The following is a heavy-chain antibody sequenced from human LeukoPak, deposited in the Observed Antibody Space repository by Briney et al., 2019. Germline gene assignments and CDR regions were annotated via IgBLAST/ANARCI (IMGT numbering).Heavy chain of an antibody. CDR1: GYTFTGYY. CDR3: ARRSYYYYYYYMDV. Sequence: ASVKVSCQASGYTFTGYYMHWVRQAPGQGLEWMGWSNPNSGGTNYAQKFQGRVTMTRDTSISTAYMELSRLRSDDTAVYYCARRSYYYYYYYMDVWGKGTTVTVSS. CDR2: SNPNSGGT. V-gene: IGHV1-2*02. D-gene: IGHD1-26*01. J-gene: IGHJ6*03.